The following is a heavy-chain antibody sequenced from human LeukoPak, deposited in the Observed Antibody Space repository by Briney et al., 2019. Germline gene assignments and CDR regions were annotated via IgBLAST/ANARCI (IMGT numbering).Heavy chain of an antibody. D-gene: IGHD3-10*01. CDR1: GFSLSTSGVG. CDR2: IYWDDEK. V-gene: IGHV2-5*02. Sequence: ESGPTLVNPTQTLTLTCTFSGFSLSTSGVGVGWIRQPPGKALQWLALIYWDDEKYYSPSLKSRLSISRDTSRNQVVLTMTNMVPLDTGTYFCAHSYYFGSRSYYNVWFAPWGLGTLVSVSS. J-gene: IGHJ5*02. CDR3: AHSYYFGSRSYYNVWFAP.